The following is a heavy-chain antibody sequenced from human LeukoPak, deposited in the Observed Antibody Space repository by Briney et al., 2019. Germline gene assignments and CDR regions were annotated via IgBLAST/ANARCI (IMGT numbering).Heavy chain of an antibody. D-gene: IGHD2-2*01. Sequence: PGGSLRLSCEASGFTFSRTWMHWVRQGPGKGLLWLSRIESGGTTMYAESVKGRFTISRDISKNTLYLRMNSLRAEDTAVYYCAKLYYLSPSLSVELTYFDYWGQGTLVTVSS. CDR1: GFTFSRTW. V-gene: IGHV3-74*03. J-gene: IGHJ4*02. CDR2: IESGGTT. CDR3: AKLYYLSPSLSVELTYFDY.